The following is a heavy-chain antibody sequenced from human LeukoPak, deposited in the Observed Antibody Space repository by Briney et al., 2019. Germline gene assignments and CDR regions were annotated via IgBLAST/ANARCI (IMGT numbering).Heavy chain of an antibody. CDR1: GYTFTSYG. V-gene: IGHV1-18*01. D-gene: IGHD3-3*01. CDR3: ARAIGFWSGYNPYERYDASDI. CDR2: ISAYNGNT. Sequence: ASVKVSCKASGYTFTSYGISWVRQAPGQGLEWMGWISAYNGNTNYAQKLQGRVTMTTDTSTSTAYMELRSLRSDDTAVYYCARAIGFWSGYNPYERYDASDIWGQGTMVTVSS. J-gene: IGHJ3*02.